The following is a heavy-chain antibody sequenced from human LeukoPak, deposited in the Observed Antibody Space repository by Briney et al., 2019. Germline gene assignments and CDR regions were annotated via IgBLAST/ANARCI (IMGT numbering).Heavy chain of an antibody. CDR3: ARDLEYYDFWSGYSKLDY. D-gene: IGHD3-3*01. CDR2: ISSSSSYI. J-gene: IGHJ4*02. V-gene: IGHV3-21*01. CDR1: GFTFSSYA. Sequence: GGSLRLSCAASGFTFSSYAMSWVRQAPGKGLEWVSSISSSSSYIYYADSVKGRFTISRDNAKNSLYLQMNSLRAEDTAVYYCARDLEYYDFWSGYSKLDYWGQGTLVTVSS.